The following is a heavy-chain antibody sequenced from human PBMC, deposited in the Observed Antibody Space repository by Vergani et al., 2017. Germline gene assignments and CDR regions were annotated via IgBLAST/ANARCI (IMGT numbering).Heavy chain of an antibody. V-gene: IGHV2-70*04. Sequence: QVTFKESGPALVNPRQALTLTCTFSGFSLTSSGMRVSWFRQSPGKALEWLARIYWDDDKFYSASLNTRLAISKDLSNDLVVLTMTNMGPADTGTYYCARTRSGRPYRSGLYYFDYWGQGTLVTVSS. CDR2: IYWDDDK. D-gene: IGHD6-19*01. J-gene: IGHJ4*02. CDR3: ARTRSGRPYRSGLYYFDY. CDR1: GFSLTSSGMR.